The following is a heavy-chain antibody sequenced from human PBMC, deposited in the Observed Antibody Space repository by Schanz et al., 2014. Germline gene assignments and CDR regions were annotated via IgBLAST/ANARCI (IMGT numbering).Heavy chain of an antibody. J-gene: IGHJ3*02. D-gene: IGHD2-2*01. CDR1: RSTFSSYT. CDR3: ARGTMPGTFDI. V-gene: IGHV1-69*02. Sequence: QVQLVQSGAEVKKPGSSVKVSCKASRSTFSSYTISWVRQARGQGLEWVGRLIPILDVGNYAQQFQGRVTFTADKSTSTAYMELSSLRYEDTALYYCARGTMPGTFDIWGQGTMVTVSS. CDR2: LIPILDVG.